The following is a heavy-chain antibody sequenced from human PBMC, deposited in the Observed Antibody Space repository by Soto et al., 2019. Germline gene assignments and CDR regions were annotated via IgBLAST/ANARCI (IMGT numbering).Heavy chain of an antibody. V-gene: IGHV4-31*03. CDR1: GGSISSGGYY. D-gene: IGHD3-3*01. CDR3: ARDQGGFWSGLPYGMDV. Sequence: SETLSLTCTVSGGSISSGGYYWIWIRHHPGKGLEWIGYIYYSGSTYYNPSLKSRVTISVDTSKNQFSLKLSSVTAADTAVYYCARDQGGFWSGLPYGMDVWGQGTTVTVSS. CDR2: IYYSGST. J-gene: IGHJ6*02.